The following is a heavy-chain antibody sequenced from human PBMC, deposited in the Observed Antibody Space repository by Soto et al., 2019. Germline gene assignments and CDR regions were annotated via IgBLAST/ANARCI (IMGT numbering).Heavy chain of an antibody. Sequence: QVQLVQSGAEVKKPGSSVKVSCLASRGTFNRYALNWVRQAPGHGLEWLGALVPQFGTPNYAQKFQDRVTMVADASTNTTSMELRGLTSDDTAVYYCARQNRDTPMVPFDVWGQGTLVTVSS. CDR3: ARQNRDTPMVPFDV. D-gene: IGHD5-18*01. V-gene: IGHV1-69*01. CDR1: RGTFNRYA. J-gene: IGHJ4*02. CDR2: LVPQFGTP.